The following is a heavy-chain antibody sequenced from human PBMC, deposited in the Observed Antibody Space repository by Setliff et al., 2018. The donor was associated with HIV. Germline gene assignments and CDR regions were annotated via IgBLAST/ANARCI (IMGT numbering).Heavy chain of an antibody. CDR3: ARGVRGVTIDWYYFDY. CDR1: GGSISSETHY. J-gene: IGHJ4*02. V-gene: IGHV4-39*07. Sequence: PSETLSLTCTVSGGSISSETHYWSWIRQPPGKGLEWIGEINQSGTTNYNPSLRSRVTISIDTSKNQISLKLTSVTAADTAVYYCARGVRGVTIDWYYFDYWGQGILVTVSS. D-gene: IGHD3-10*01. CDR2: INQSGTT.